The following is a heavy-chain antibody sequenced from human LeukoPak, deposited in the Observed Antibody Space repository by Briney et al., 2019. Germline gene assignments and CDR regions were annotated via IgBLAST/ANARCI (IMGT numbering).Heavy chain of an antibody. Sequence: GGSLRLSCAASEFSVGSNYMTWVRQAPGKGLEWVSLIYSGGSTYYADSVKGRFTISRDNSKNTLYLQMNSLQSEDTAVYYCAKRPSESSGPFDSWGLGTLVTVSS. CDR3: AKRPSESSGPFDS. J-gene: IGHJ4*02. V-gene: IGHV3-66*01. CDR2: IYSGGST. CDR1: EFSVGSNY. D-gene: IGHD2-15*01.